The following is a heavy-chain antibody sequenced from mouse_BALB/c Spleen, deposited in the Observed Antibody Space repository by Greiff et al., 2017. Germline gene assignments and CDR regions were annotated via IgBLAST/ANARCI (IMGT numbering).Heavy chain of an antibody. V-gene: IGHV3-2*02. J-gene: IGHJ2*01. D-gene: IGHD1-2*01. CDR1: GYSITSDYA. CDR3: ARSGDYYGYGTFDY. CDR2: ISYSGST. Sequence: DVKLQESGPGLVKPSQSLSLTCTVTGYSITSDYAWNWIRQFPGNKLEWMGYISYSGSTSYNPSLKSRISITRDTSKNQFFLQLNSVTTEDTATYYCARSGDYYGYGTFDYWGQGTTLTVSS.